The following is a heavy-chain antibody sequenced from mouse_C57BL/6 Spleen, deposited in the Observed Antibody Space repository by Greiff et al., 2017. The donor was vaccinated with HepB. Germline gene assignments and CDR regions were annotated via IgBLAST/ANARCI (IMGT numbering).Heavy chain of an antibody. Sequence: QVQLQQSGAELMKPGASVKLSCKATGYTFTGYWIEWVKQRPGHGLEWIGEILPGSGSTNYNEKVKGKATFTADTSSNTAYMQLSSLTTEDSSIYDCARQNGTTQAPFAYWGQGTLVTVSA. CDR2: ILPGSGST. J-gene: IGHJ3*01. CDR3: ARQNGTTQAPFAY. D-gene: IGHD3-2*02. V-gene: IGHV1-9*01. CDR1: GYTFTGYW.